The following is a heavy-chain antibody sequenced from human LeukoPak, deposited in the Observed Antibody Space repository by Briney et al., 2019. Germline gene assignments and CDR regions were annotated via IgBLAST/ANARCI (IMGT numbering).Heavy chain of an antibody. V-gene: IGHV3-11*04. J-gene: IGHJ4*02. CDR3: ARVATSGGQALGPWDY. D-gene: IGHD2-15*01. CDR1: GFTFSDFH. CDR2: INTTGSTI. Sequence: PGGSLRLSCAASGFTFSDFHMSWIRQAPGKGLECISYINTTGSTIFYADSVKGRFTISRDNAKNLLYLQMNSLRAEDTAVYYCARVATSGGQALGPWDYWGQGTLVTVSS.